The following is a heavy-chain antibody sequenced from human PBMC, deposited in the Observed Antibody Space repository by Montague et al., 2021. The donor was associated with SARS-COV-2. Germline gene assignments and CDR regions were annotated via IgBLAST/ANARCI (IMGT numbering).Heavy chain of an antibody. V-gene: IGHV4-59*02. CDR2: IFYSGST. J-gene: IGHJ4*02. CDR3: AKASRGYGGDFDS. D-gene: IGHD4-23*01. Sequence: SETLSLTCSVSGDSVNRNYWSWVRQPPGKGLEWLGYIFYSGSTYNPSLNSRVTMSLDTSKNPFSLNLISVTAADTAVYSCAKASRGYGGDFDSWGQGTLVIVSS. CDR1: GDSVNRNY.